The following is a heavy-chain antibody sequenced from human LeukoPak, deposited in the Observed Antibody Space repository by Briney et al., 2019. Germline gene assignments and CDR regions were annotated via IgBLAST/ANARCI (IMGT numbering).Heavy chain of an antibody. CDR1: GYSISSGYY. J-gene: IGHJ4*02. CDR3: ARAGITMIREIDY. D-gene: IGHD3-10*01. V-gene: IGHV4-38-2*02. Sequence: PSETLSLTCTVSGYSISSGYYWGWIRQPPGKGLEWIGNIYDTGSTYYNPSLKSRVTISVDTSKNQFSLKLSSVTAADTAVYYCARAGITMIREIDYWGQGTLVTVSP. CDR2: IYDTGST.